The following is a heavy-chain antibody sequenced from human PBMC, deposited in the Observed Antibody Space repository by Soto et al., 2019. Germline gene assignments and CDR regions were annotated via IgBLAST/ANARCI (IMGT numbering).Heavy chain of an antibody. J-gene: IGHJ4*02. CDR3: ARAVLPATAPYDY. V-gene: IGHV4-59*01. CDR2: IYYSGST. D-gene: IGHD2-2*01. Sequence: QVQLQESGPRLVKPSETLSLTCIVSGGSISNYYWSWIRQPPGKGLEWIGYIYYSGSTNYNPSLQSRVTISVHTSKNQFSLKLSSVIAADTAVYYCARAVLPATAPYDYWGQGTLVTVSS. CDR1: GGSISNYY.